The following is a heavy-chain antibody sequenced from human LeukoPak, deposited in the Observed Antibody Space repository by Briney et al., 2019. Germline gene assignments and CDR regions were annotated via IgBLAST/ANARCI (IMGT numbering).Heavy chain of an antibody. J-gene: IGHJ6*03. V-gene: IGHV1-8*01. CDR2: MNPNSGNT. CDR3: ARVYSSGWYYHYYYYMDV. CDR1: GYTFTSYD. Sequence: ASVKVSCKASGYTFTSYDINWVRLATGQGLEWMGWMNPNSGNTGYAQKFQGRVTMTRNTSISTAYMELSSLRSEDTAVYYCARVYSSGWYYHYYYYMDVWGKGTTVTVSS. D-gene: IGHD6-19*01.